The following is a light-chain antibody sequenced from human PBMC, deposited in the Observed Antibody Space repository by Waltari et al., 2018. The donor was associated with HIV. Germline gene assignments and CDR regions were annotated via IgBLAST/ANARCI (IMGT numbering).Light chain of an antibody. Sequence: IQMTPSPSSLSASVGDSVSMSCRASENIERYLNWYQQRPGKAPKLPIYGAFTLQTVVPSRFSARGSGTDFTITIRNLQPEDVALDFCQQSSITPLTFGGGTRVDIK. J-gene: IGKJ4*01. CDR2: GAF. V-gene: IGKV1-39*01. CDR1: ENIERY. CDR3: QQSSITPLT.